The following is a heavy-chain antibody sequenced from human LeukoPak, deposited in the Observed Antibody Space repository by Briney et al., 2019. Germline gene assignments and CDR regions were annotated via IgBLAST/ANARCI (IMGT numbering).Heavy chain of an antibody. J-gene: IGHJ3*02. CDR1: GGSISSYY. CDR3: ARGRDGYNEVVEAFDI. CDR2: IYYSGST. V-gene: IGHV4-59*01. D-gene: IGHD5-24*01. Sequence: SETLSLTRTVSGGSISSYYWSWIRQPPGKGLEWIGYIYYSGSTNYNPSLKSRVTISVDTSKNQFSLKLSSVTAADTAVYHCARGRDGYNEVVEAFDIWGQGTMVTVSS.